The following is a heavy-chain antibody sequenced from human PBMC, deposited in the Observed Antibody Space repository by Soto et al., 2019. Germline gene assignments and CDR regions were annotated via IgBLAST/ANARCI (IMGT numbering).Heavy chain of an antibody. CDR1: GFTFNDFA. CDR2: ISSDGDNT. J-gene: IGHJ4*02. V-gene: IGHV3-23*01. D-gene: IGHD3-9*01. Sequence: VGSLRLSCAASGFTFNDFALNWVRQAPGKGLEWVSTISSDGDNTHYADSVKGRLTISRDNSKRMLYLQMNSLKVDDTAVYYCARDPSTGSADYWGQGTLVTVSS. CDR3: ARDPSTGSADY.